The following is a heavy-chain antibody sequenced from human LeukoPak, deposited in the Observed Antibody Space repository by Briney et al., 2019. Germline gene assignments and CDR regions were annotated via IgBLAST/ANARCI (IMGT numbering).Heavy chain of an antibody. CDR1: GFTFSDYY. J-gene: IGHJ3*02. CDR2: ISSSGSTI. Sequence: TGGSLRLSCAASGFTFSDYYMSWIRQAPGKGLEWVSYISSSGSTIYYADSVKGRFTISRDNAKNSLYLQMNSLRAEDTAVYYCASRPTITMIVVVSDAFDIWGQGTMVTVSS. D-gene: IGHD3-22*01. CDR3: ASRPTITMIVVVSDAFDI. V-gene: IGHV3-11*04.